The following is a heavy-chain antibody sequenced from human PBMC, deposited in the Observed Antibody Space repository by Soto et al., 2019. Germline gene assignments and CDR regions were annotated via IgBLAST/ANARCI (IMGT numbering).Heavy chain of an antibody. CDR2: IYYSGST. CDR3: ARHGHRVYYYYGMDV. Sequence: SETLSLTCTVSGGSISSYYWSWIRQPPGKGLEWIGYIYYSGSTNYNPSLKSRVTISVDTSKNQFSLKLSSVTAADTAVYYCARHGHRVYYYYGMDVWGQGTTVTVSS. V-gene: IGHV4-59*08. CDR1: GGSISSYY. D-gene: IGHD3-10*01. J-gene: IGHJ6*02.